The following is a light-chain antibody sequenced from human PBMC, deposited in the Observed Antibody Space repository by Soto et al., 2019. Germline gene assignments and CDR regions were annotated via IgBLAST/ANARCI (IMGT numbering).Light chain of an antibody. CDR3: QQRSNWPT. V-gene: IGKV3-11*01. CDR2: DAY. CDR1: QSVSSY. J-gene: IGKJ4*01. Sequence: EIVLTQSPATLSFSPGERDTLSCRASQSVSSYLAWYQQKPGEAPTVLIYDAYNRATGIPARFSGSGSGTDFTLTISSLEPEDFAVYYCQQRSNWPTFGGGTKVDIK.